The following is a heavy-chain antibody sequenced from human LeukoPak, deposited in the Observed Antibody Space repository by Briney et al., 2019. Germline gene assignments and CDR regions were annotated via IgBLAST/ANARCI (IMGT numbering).Heavy chain of an antibody. Sequence: GRSLRLSCAASKFTLSSYGMHWVRQTPGKGPEWVADMWAVKWSDGNDKFYADSVKGRFTISRDDSSNTLYLQMNSLRAEDTAVYYCARGGRVKEEDYYYDSSGSPPDAFDIWGQGTMVTVSS. V-gene: IGHV3-33*01. CDR3: ARGGRVKEEDYYYDSSGSPPDAFDI. D-gene: IGHD3-22*01. CDR1: KFTLSSYG. J-gene: IGHJ3*02. CDR2: KWSDGNDK.